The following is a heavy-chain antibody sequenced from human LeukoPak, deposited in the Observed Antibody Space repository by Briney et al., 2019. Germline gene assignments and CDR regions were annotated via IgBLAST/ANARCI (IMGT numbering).Heavy chain of an antibody. CDR1: GFTFSSYA. D-gene: IGHD5-24*01. CDR2: ISGSGGST. J-gene: IGHJ4*02. V-gene: IGHV3-23*01. Sequence: GGSLRLSCAASGFTFSSYAMSWVRQAPGKGLEWVSAISGSGGSTYYADSVKGRFTISRDNSKNTLYLQMNSLRAKDTAVYYCAKDREKMATIGPFDYWGQGTLVTVSS. CDR3: AKDREKMATIGPFDY.